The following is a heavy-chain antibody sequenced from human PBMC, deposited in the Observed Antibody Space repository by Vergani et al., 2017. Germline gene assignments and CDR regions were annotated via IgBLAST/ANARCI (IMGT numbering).Heavy chain of an antibody. D-gene: IGHD2-2*01. Sequence: QVQLVQSGAEVKKPGSSVKVSCKASGGTFSSYATSWVRQAPGQGLEWMGRSIPIFGPATYAQKFQGRVTITADESTSTAYLGLCSLRSEDTAVYYCARDLGEVVTAVGRDDWGQGSLVTVSS. CDR3: ARDLGEVVTAVGRDD. CDR1: GGTFSSYA. J-gene: IGHJ4*02. V-gene: IGHV1-69*18. CDR2: SIPIFGPA.